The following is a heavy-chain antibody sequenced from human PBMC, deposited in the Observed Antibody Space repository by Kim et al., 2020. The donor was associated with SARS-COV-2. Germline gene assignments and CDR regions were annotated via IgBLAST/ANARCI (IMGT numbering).Heavy chain of an antibody. J-gene: IGHJ3*02. CDR3: ARGMYYYDSSGYRNHDAFDI. CDR2: INHSGST. Sequence: SETLSLTCAVYGGSFSGYYWSWIRQPPGKGLEWIGEINHSGSTNYNPSLKSRVTISVDTSKNQFSLKLSSVTAADTAVYYCARGMYYYDSSGYRNHDAFDIWGQGTMVTVSS. D-gene: IGHD3-22*01. V-gene: IGHV4-34*01. CDR1: GGSFSGYY.